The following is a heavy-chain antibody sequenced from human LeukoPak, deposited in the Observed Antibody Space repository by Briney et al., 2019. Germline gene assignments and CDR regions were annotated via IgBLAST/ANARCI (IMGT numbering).Heavy chain of an antibody. J-gene: IGHJ3*02. D-gene: IGHD6-13*01. Sequence: GGSLRLSCAASGFTFSSYAMHWVRQAPGKGLEWVAAVSPDGNSKYYTDSVKGRFTISRDLSRDALYLEMNSLRPEDTALYYCARGTYSSSRCDVFDMWGQGTMVTVSS. V-gene: IGHV3-30-3*01. CDR3: ARGTYSSSRCDVFDM. CDR2: VSPDGNSK. CDR1: GFTFSSYA.